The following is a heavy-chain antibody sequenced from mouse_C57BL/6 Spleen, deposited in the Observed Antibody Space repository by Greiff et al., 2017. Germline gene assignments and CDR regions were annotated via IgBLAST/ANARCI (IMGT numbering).Heavy chain of an antibody. V-gene: IGHV5-17*01. CDR1: GLTFSDYG. Sequence: EVKVVESGGGLVKPGGSLKLSCAASGLTFSDYGMHWVRQAPEKGLEWVAYISSGSSTIYYADTVKGRFTISRDNAKNTLFLQMTSLRSEDTAMYYCARGGSSPYFDYGGQGTTLTVSS. J-gene: IGHJ2*01. D-gene: IGHD1-1*01. CDR3: ARGGSSPYFDY. CDR2: ISSGSSTI.